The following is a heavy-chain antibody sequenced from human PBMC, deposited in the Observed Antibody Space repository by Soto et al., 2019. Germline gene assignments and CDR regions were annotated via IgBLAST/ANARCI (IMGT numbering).Heavy chain of an antibody. D-gene: IGHD3-16*01. CDR2: IKNKIDGGTT. Sequence: GGSLRLSCAATGFTFNYAWMSWVRQAPGKGPEWVGRIKNKIDGGTTDYAEPVKGRFTISRDDSENTLYLQMNSLKTEDTAVYYCTTDPGSGDNVRGWGQGTLVPSPQ. V-gene: IGHV3-15*01. CDR1: GFTFNYAW. J-gene: IGHJ4*02. CDR3: TTDPGSGDNVRG.